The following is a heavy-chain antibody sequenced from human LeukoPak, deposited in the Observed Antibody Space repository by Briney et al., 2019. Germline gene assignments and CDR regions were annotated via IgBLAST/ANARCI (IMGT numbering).Heavy chain of an antibody. CDR2: IYDSGTT. CDR1: GGSISDGGYY. J-gene: IGHJ4*02. D-gene: IGHD1-14*01. Sequence: SETLSLTCTVSGGSISDGGYYWSWIRQHAGKGLEWIGYIYDSGTTYYSPALQSRVTISVDKSDNKFSLKLRSLTAADTAVYYCARGGDRRGFDYWGQGTLVIVSS. V-gene: IGHV4-31*03. CDR3: ARGGDRRGFDY.